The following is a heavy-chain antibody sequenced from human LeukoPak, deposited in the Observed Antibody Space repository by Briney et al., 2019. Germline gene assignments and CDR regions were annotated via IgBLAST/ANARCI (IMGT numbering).Heavy chain of an antibody. CDR3: ARDRGSSWYVDY. J-gene: IGHJ4*02. CDR2: INPSSGGT. D-gene: IGHD6-13*01. CDR1: GYRFTIYY. V-gene: IGHV1-2*02. Sequence: ASVTVSCKTSGYRFTIYYIHWVRQAPGQGLEWMGWINPSSGGTEYAQKFQGRVTMTGDTSISTAYMELSRLRSDDTAEYYCARDRGSSWYVDYWGQGTLVTVSS.